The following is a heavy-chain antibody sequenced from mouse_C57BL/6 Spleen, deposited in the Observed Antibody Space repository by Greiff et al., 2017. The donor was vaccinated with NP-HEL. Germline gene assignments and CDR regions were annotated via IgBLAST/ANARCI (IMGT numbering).Heavy chain of an antibody. CDR3: ARRGVARYFDV. CDR2: IDPSDSYT. V-gene: IGHV1-59*01. D-gene: IGHD1-1*01. Sequence: QVQLQQPGAELVRPGTSVKLSCKASGYTFTSYWMHWVKQRPGQGLEWIGVIDPSDSYTNSNQKFKGKATLTVDTSSSTAYLPLSSLTSEYSAVYYGARRGVARYFDVWGTGTTVTVSS. CDR1: GYTFTSYW. J-gene: IGHJ1*03.